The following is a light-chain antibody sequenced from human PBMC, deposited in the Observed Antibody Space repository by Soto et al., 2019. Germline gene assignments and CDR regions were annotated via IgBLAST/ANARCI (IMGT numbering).Light chain of an antibody. CDR1: QSISSW. V-gene: IGKV1-5*03. Sequence: DIQMTQSPSTLSASVGDRVTITCRASQSISSWLAWYQQKPGKAPKLLIYKASSLESGVPSRFSGSGSGTEFTFTISSLQPDDFATYHCQQYNSYPWTFGQGTKV. J-gene: IGKJ1*01. CDR3: QQYNSYPWT. CDR2: KAS.